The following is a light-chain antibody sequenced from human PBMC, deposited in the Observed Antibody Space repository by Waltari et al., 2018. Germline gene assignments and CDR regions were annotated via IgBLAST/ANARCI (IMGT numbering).Light chain of an antibody. V-gene: IGKV1-12*01. Sequence: DILMTQSPSSVSASVGDRVTITCRASQDVRSWLAWYQQKPGKAPNLLIYAASRLQSGGPSRFSGSGSGTHFTLTISSLQPEDFATYYCQQGEASPYTFGQGTKLEIK. CDR3: QQGEASPYT. J-gene: IGKJ2*01. CDR2: AAS. CDR1: QDVRSW.